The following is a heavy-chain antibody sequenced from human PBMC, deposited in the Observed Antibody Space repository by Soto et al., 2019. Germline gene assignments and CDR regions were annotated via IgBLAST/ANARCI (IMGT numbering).Heavy chain of an antibody. CDR1: GGSISSGGYS. Sequence: PSETLSLTCAVSGGSISSGGYSWSWIRQPPGKGLEWIGYIYHSGSTYYNPSLKSRVTISVDRSKNQFSLKLSSVTAADTAVYYCARDRGITMVRGAQYYYYGMDVWGQGTTVTVSS. V-gene: IGHV4-30-2*01. J-gene: IGHJ6*02. CDR3: ARDRGITMVRGAQYYYYGMDV. D-gene: IGHD3-10*01. CDR2: IYHSGST.